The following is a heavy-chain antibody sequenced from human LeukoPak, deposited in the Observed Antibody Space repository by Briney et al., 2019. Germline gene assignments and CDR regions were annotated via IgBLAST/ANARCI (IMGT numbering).Heavy chain of an antibody. D-gene: IGHD5-12*01. CDR1: GFTFSTYA. Sequence: PGGSLRLSCSASGFTFSTYAMHWVRQAPGKGLEHVSAVGTSGGSTYYADSVRGRFTISRDNSKNTLYLQMSSLRAEDTAVYYCVKDISLRGYTDYDRFDYWGQGTLVTVSS. CDR2: VGTSGGST. V-gene: IGHV3-64D*06. J-gene: IGHJ4*02. CDR3: VKDISLRGYTDYDRFDY.